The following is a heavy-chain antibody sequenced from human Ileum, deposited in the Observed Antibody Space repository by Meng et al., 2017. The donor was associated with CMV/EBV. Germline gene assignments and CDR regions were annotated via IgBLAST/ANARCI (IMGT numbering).Heavy chain of an antibody. V-gene: IGHV3-30-3*01. CDR1: GFTFSSYA. Sequence: GESLKISCAASGFTFSSYAMHWVRQAPGKGLEWVAVISYDGSNKYYADSVKGRFTISRDNSKNTLYLQMNSLRAEDTAVYYCARDLGLGGGSYDFWSGYYTGIRGMDVWGQGTTVTVSS. CDR2: ISYDGSNK. D-gene: IGHD3-3*01. J-gene: IGHJ6*02. CDR3: ARDLGLGGGSYDFWSGYYTGIRGMDV.